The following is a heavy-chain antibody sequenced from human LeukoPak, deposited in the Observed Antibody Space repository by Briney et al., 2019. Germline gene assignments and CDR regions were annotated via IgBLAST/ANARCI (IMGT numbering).Heavy chain of an antibody. CDR2: ISGSGGST. CDR1: GFTFSSYW. Sequence: GGSLRLSCAASGFTFSSYWMSWVRQAPGKGLEWVSAISGSGGSTYYADSVKGRFTISRDNSKNTLYLQMNSLRAEDTAVYYCAKDANEIRFLEWLPNYYYYGMDVWGQGTTVTVSS. J-gene: IGHJ6*02. CDR3: AKDANEIRFLEWLPNYYYYGMDV. D-gene: IGHD3-3*01. V-gene: IGHV3-23*01.